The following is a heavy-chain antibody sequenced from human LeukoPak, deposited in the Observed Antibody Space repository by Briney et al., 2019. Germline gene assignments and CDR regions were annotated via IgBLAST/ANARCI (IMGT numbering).Heavy chain of an antibody. J-gene: IGHJ6*03. CDR1: GYTFTSYD. CDR3: ARGVDWVRYYYYYMDV. CDR2: MNPNSGNT. Sequence: ASVKVSCKASGYTFTSYDINWVRQATGQGLEWMGWMNPNSGNTGYAQKFQGRVTMTRNTSISTAYMELSSLRSEDTAVYYCARGVDWVRYYYYYMDVWGKGTTVTISS. D-gene: IGHD3-16*01. V-gene: IGHV1-8*01.